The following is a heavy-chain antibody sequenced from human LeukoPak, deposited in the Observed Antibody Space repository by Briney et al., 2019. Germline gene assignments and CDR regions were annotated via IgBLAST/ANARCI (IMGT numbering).Heavy chain of an antibody. CDR2: INVSGGDT. D-gene: IGHD6-19*01. V-gene: IGHV1-46*01. CDR3: ARAAIAVYHFDS. J-gene: IGHJ4*02. Sequence: GASVKVSFKASGYTFTIYHIHWVRQAPGQGLEWMGLINVSGGDTNYAQKFQGRVTITRATSTTTVYMELNSLRSEDTSVYFCARAAIAVYHFDSWGQGTLVTVSS. CDR1: GYTFTIYH.